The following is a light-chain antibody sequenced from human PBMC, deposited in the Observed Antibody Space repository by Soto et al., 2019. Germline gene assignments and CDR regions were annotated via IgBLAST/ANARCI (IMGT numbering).Light chain of an antibody. J-gene: IGLJ2*01. V-gene: IGLV2-8*01. CDR1: SSDGGGYNY. CDR2: EVS. CDR3: SSFAGNNTVL. Sequence: QSALTQPPPASGSPGQSVTISCTGTSSDGGGYNYVSWYQQHPGKAPKLMISEVSKRPSGVPDRFPGSKSGNTASLTGSGLQAEDEADYYCSSFAGNNTVLFGGGTKLPVL.